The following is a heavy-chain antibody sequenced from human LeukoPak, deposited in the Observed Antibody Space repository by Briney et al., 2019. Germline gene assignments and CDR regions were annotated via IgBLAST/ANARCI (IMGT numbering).Heavy chain of an antibody. Sequence: QSGGSLRLSCAASGFSFSNYRMSWVRQAPGKGLEWVANIKQDGSEKYYVDSVRGRFTISRDNAKNSLYVQMNSLRDEDTGVYYCAIFPSASNTGTLEMWGQGTMVTVSS. V-gene: IGHV3-7*05. D-gene: IGHD1-26*01. CDR2: IKQDGSEK. J-gene: IGHJ3*02. CDR3: AIFPSASNTGTLEM. CDR1: GFSFSNYR.